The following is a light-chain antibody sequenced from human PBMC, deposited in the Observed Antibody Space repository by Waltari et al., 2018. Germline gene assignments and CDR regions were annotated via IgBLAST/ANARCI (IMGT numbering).Light chain of an antibody. J-gene: IGLJ2*01. CDR2: EVS. V-gene: IGLV2-23*02. Sequence: QSALTPQASVSGSPGQLKTISCTGTSSDVGSYKLVSWYQQHPGKAPKLMIYEVSKRPSVVSNRFSGSKSGNTASLTISGLQAEDEADYYCCSYAGSVVFGGGTKLTVL. CDR1: SSDVGSYKL. CDR3: CSYAGSVV.